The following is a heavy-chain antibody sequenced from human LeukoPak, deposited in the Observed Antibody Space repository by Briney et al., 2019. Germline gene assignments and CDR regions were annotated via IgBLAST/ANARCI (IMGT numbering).Heavy chain of an antibody. CDR1: GFTFSSYS. CDR3: ARDASGDFSVMDV. CDR2: ISSSSSYI. Sequence: AGSLRLSCAASGFTFSSYSMNWVRQAPGKGLEWVSSISSSSSYIYYADSVKGRFTISRDNAKNSLYLQMNSLRAEDTAVYYCARDASGDFSVMDVWGKGTTVTVSS. J-gene: IGHJ6*04. D-gene: IGHD3-3*01. V-gene: IGHV3-21*01.